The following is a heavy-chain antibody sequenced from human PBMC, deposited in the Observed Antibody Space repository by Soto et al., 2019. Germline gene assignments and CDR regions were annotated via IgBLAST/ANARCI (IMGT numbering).Heavy chain of an antibody. J-gene: IGHJ5*02. Sequence: GGSLRLSCAASGFTFSSYAMSWVRQAPGKGLEWVSAISGSGGSTYYADSVKGRFTISRDNSKNTLYLQMNSLRAEDTAVYYCAKGVTIFGVVGNNWFDPWGQGTLVTVSS. CDR3: AKGVTIFGVVGNNWFDP. D-gene: IGHD3-3*01. V-gene: IGHV3-23*01. CDR2: ISGSGGST. CDR1: GFTFSSYA.